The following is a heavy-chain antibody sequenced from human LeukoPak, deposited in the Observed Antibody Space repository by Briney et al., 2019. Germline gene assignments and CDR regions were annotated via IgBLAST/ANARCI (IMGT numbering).Heavy chain of an antibody. CDR2: IYTSGST. J-gene: IGHJ6*03. V-gene: IGHV4-61*02. CDR1: GGSISSGSYY. CDR3: ARGGPDYYYYYMDV. Sequence: SQTLSLTCTVSGGSISSGSYYWSWIRQPAGKGLEWIGRIYTSGSTNYNPSLKSRVTISENTSKNQFSLKLSSVTAADTAVYYCARGGPDYYYYYMDVWGKGTTVTVSS.